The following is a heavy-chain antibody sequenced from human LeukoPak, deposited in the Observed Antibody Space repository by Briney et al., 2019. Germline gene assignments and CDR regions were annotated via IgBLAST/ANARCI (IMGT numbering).Heavy chain of an antibody. D-gene: IGHD3-10*01. CDR2: ISSSSSTI. CDR1: GFTFSSYS. CDR3: ARDSLSTMVRGVTPPFDY. V-gene: IGHV3-48*04. J-gene: IGHJ4*02. Sequence: GGSLRLSCAASGFTFSSYSMNWVRQAPGKGLEWVSYISSSSSTIYYADSVKGRFTISRDNAKNSLYLQMNSLRAEDTAVYYCARDSLSTMVRGVTPPFDYWGQGTLVTVSS.